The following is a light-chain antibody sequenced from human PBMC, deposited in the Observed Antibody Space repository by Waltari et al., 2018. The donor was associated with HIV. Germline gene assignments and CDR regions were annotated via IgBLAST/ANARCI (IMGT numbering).Light chain of an antibody. V-gene: IGLV2-23*02. Sequence: QSALTQQASVSGSLVQSITISCNGISGNIRKYNLVSWYQQHPAKAPKLLIYEVTRRPSGISSRFSASKSDNTASLTISGLQAEDEATYFCCSYAGTTDLFVFGGGT. CDR1: SGNIRKYNL. CDR2: EVT. J-gene: IGLJ1*01. CDR3: CSYAGTTDLFV.